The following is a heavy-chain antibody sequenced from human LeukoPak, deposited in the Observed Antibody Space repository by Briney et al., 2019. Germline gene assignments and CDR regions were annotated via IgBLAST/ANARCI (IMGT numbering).Heavy chain of an antibody. CDR2: IYYSGST. D-gene: IGHD6-13*01. Sequence: KSSETLSLTCTVSGGSISSYYWSWIRQPPGKGLEWIGYIYYSGSTNYNPSLKSRVAISVDTSKNQFSLKLSSVTAADTAVYYCARHRGGSSSWFDYWGQGTLVTVSS. V-gene: IGHV4-59*08. CDR1: GGSISSYY. J-gene: IGHJ4*02. CDR3: ARHRGGSSSWFDY.